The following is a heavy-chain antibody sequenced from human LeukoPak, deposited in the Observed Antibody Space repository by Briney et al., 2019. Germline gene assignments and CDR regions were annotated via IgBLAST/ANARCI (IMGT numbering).Heavy chain of an antibody. J-gene: IGHJ4*02. CDR2: ISNSGGST. CDR3: ARDTGTHYFDY. V-gene: IGHV3-23*01. D-gene: IGHD3/OR15-3a*01. CDR1: GFTFSSYA. Sequence: GGSLRLSCAASGFTFSSYAMSWVRQAPGKGLEWVSVISNSGGSTFYADSVKGRFAVSRDNSKSTLYLQMNSLRTDDTAVYYCARDTGTHYFDYWGQGTLVSVSS.